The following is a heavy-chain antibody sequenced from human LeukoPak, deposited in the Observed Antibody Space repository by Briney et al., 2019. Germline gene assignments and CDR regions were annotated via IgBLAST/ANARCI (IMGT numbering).Heavy chain of an antibody. CDR2: ISAYNGNT. CDR3: ARDPLRFGELLGYFDY. D-gene: IGHD3-10*01. J-gene: IGHJ4*02. Sequence: ASVKVSCKTSGYTFTSYYISWVRQAPGQGLEWMAWISAYNGNTKYAQKFQGRVTMTTDTSTSTAYMELRSLRSDDTAVYYCARDPLRFGELLGYFDYWGQGTLVTVSS. CDR1: GYTFTSYY. V-gene: IGHV1-18*01.